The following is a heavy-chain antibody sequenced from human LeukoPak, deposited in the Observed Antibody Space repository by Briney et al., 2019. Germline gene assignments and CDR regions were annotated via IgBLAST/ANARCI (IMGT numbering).Heavy chain of an antibody. Sequence: QPGGSLRLSCAASGFTFSSYGMSWVRQAPGKGLEWVSGISWNSGSIGYADSVKGRFTISRDNAKNSLYLQMNSLRAEDTALYYCAKDIGGNSIYYFDYWGQGTLVTVSS. CDR1: GFTFSSYG. D-gene: IGHD4-23*01. CDR3: AKDIGGNSIYYFDY. CDR2: ISWNSGSI. V-gene: IGHV3-9*01. J-gene: IGHJ4*02.